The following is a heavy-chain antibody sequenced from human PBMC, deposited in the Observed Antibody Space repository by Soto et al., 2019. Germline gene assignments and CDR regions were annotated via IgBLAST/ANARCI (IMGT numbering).Heavy chain of an antibody. D-gene: IGHD3-10*01. J-gene: IGHJ3*02. V-gene: IGHV4-59*08. CDR1: GGSISSYY. Sequence: QVQLQESGPGLVKPSETLSLTCTVSGGSISSYYWSWIRQPPGKGLEWIGYIYYSGSTNYNPSLKCRVTISVDTSKNQFSLKLSSVTAADTAVYYCASLGMVRGVYAFDIWGQGTMVTVSS. CDR2: IYYSGST. CDR3: ASLGMVRGVYAFDI.